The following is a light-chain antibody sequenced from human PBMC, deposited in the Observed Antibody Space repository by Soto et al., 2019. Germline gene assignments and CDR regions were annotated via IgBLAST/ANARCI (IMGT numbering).Light chain of an antibody. CDR3: QQYDNLSGT. V-gene: IGKV1-5*03. CDR2: KAS. Sequence: DIQMTQSPSTLSGSVGDRVTITCRASQTISSWLAWYQQKPGEAPKLLIYKASTLKSGVPSRFSGSGSGTEFTLNIPRLKPGDFATYYCQQYDNLSGTCGQGTKV. J-gene: IGKJ1*01. CDR1: QTISSW.